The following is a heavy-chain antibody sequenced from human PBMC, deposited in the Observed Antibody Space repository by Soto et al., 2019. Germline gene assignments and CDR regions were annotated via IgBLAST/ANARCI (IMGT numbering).Heavy chain of an antibody. CDR2: IYPGDSGT. J-gene: IGHJ6*02. Sequence: PGESLKISCKGSGYTFTNYRIGWVRQMPGKGLEWMGIIYPGDSGTKYNPSFQGQVTISADKSITTTYLRWTSLKASDTAIYYCAASILYYGMDVWGQGTKVTVYS. CDR3: AASILYYGMDV. CDR1: GYTFTNYR. V-gene: IGHV5-51*01.